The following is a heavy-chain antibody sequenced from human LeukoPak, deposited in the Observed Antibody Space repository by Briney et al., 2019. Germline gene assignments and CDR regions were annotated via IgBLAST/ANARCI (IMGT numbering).Heavy chain of an antibody. CDR1: GGSISSYY. CDR3: ARLPYCSGGSCYFDY. J-gene: IGHJ4*02. Sequence: SETLSLTCTVSGGSISSYYWSWIRQPAGKGLEWIGRIYTSGSTIYNPSLKSRVTMSVDTSKHQFSLKLSSVTAADTAVYYCARLPYCSGGSCYFDYWGQGTLVTVSS. V-gene: IGHV4-4*07. D-gene: IGHD2-15*01. CDR2: IYTSGST.